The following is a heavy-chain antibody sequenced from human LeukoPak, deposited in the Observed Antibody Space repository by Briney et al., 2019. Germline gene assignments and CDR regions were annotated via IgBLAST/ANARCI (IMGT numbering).Heavy chain of an antibody. D-gene: IGHD7-27*01. CDR1: GFSVSSSF. CDR3: ARDRVYLGREDAFDI. J-gene: IGHJ3*02. V-gene: IGHV3-53*01. Sequence: GGSLRLSCAASGFSVSSSFMSWVRQAPGKGLEWVSVIYSIGGTFYADSVKGRFTISRDNSKNTLYLHMNSLRAEDTAVYYCARDRVYLGREDAFDIWGQGTMVTVSS. CDR2: IYSIGGT.